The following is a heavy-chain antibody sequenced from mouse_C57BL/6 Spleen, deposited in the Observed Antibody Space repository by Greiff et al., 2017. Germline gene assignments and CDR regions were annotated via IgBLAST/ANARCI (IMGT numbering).Heavy chain of an antibody. V-gene: IGHV5-9*01. CDR2: FSGGGGNT. CDR1: GFTFSSYP. CDR3: SRRKLGPGDYLDY. D-gene: IGHD4-1*01. J-gene: IGHJ2*01. Sequence: EVPLVESGGGLVKPGGSLKLSCAASGFTFSSYPMSWVRQTPETRLEWVATFSGGGGNTYYPDSVKGRFTISRDNAKNTLYLQMSSLRSEDTAVYYCSRRKLGPGDYLDYWGQGTTLTVSS.